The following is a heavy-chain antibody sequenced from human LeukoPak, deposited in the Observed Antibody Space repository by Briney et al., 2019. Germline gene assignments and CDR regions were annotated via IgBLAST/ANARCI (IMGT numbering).Heavy chain of an antibody. CDR2: IRSKAYGGTT. V-gene: IGHV3-49*04. CDR1: GFTFSNAW. Sequence: PGGSLRLSCAASGFTFSNAWMSWVRQAPGKGLEWVGFIRSKAYGGTTEYAASVKGRFTISRDDSKSIAYLQMNSLKTEVTAVYYCTRGALLPRVWGQGTMVTVSS. D-gene: IGHD3-10*01. CDR3: TRGALLPRV. J-gene: IGHJ3*01.